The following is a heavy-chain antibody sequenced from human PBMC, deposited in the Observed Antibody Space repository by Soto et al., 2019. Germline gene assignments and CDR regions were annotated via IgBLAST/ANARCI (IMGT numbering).Heavy chain of an antibody. V-gene: IGHV1-58*01. D-gene: IGHD6-6*01. CDR1: GFTFTSSA. J-gene: IGHJ4*02. CDR2: IVVGSGNT. Sequence: ASVKVSCKASGFTFTSSAVQWVRQARGQRLEWIGWIVVGSGNTNYAQKFQERVTITRDMSTSTAYMELSSLRSEDTAVYYCAASAGSIAARPRFDYCGQGTLVTVSS. CDR3: AASAGSIAARPRFDY.